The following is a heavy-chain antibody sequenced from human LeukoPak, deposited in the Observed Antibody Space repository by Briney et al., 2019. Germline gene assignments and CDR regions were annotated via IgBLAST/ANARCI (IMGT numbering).Heavy chain of an antibody. V-gene: IGHV3-23*01. D-gene: IGHD1-26*01. CDR1: GFTFSSYA. CDR3: AKGPRGDYYYYYMDV. CDR2: ISGSGGST. J-gene: IGHJ6*03. Sequence: GGSLRLSCAASGFTFSSYAMSWVSQAPGKGLEWVSAISGSGGSTYYADSVKGRFTISRDNTKNTLYLQMNSLRAEDTAVYYCAKGPRGDYYYYYMDVWGKGTTVTVSS.